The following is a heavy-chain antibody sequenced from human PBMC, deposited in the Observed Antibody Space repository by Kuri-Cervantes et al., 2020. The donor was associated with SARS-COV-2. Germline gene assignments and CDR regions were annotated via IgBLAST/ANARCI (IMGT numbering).Heavy chain of an antibody. V-gene: IGHV3-49*03. CDR2: ITSKAYGGTT. CDR3: VRELVVPAATGYYYYGMDV. CDR1: GFTFGDYA. Sequence: GGSLRLSCTASGFTFGDYAMSWFRQAPGKGLEWVGFITSKAYGGTTEYAASVKGRFTISRDDSKSIAYLQMNSLKTEDTAVYYCVRELVVPAATGYYYYGMDVWGQGTTVTVSS. J-gene: IGHJ6*02. D-gene: IGHD2-2*01.